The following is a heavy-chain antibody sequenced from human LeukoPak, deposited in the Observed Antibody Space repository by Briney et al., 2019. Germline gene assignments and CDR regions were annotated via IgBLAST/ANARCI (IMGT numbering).Heavy chain of an antibody. V-gene: IGHV4-4*07. CDR2: VYTSGSP. J-gene: IGHJ4*02. D-gene: IGHD3-10*01. CDR1: GASITNYY. Sequence: SETLSLTCTVSGASITNYYWSWIRQPAGKALEWIGRVYTSGSPNYNPSLKSRVTMSVDTSKNQVSLKLSSVTAADTAVYYCARTQYYGSGTWCFDDWGQGTLVTVSS. CDR3: ARTQYYGSGTWCFDD.